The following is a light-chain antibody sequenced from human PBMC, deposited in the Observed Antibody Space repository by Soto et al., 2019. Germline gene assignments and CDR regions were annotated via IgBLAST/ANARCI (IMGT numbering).Light chain of an antibody. CDR3: YSTDSSGGV. J-gene: IGLJ2*01. V-gene: IGLV3-10*01. CDR1: ALPKKV. Sequence: SYELTQPPSVSVSPGHTARITCSGDALPKKVAYWYQQKSSQVPVLVIYEDIKRPSVIPERFSGSSSGTMATLTISGAQVEEEADYYCYSTDSSGGVFGGGTKLTVL. CDR2: EDI.